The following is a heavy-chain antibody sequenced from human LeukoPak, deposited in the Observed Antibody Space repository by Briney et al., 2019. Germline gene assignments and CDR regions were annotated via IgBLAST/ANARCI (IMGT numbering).Heavy chain of an antibody. CDR1: GFTVSNNF. Sequence: GGSLRLSCAASGFTVSNNFMRWVRQAPGKGLEWVSLIYSGGETRYADSVKGRFTISRDNSKNTLYLQMDSLRAEDTAVYYCAKAVNSVYDSSGPIWGQGTLVTVSS. CDR3: AKAVNSVYDSSGPI. J-gene: IGHJ4*02. D-gene: IGHD3-22*01. V-gene: IGHV3-53*01. CDR2: IYSGGET.